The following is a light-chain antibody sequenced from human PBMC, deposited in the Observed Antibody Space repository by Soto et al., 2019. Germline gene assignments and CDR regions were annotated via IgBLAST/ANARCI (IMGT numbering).Light chain of an antibody. Sequence: DIQMTQSPSSLSASVGDRVTSTCRASQSISSYLNWYQQKPGKAPTFLIYAASSLQSGVPSRFSGSGSGTEFTLTISSLQPEDFATYYCQQANSFPLTFGGGTKADIK. CDR1: QSISSY. V-gene: IGKV1-39*01. CDR2: AAS. CDR3: QQANSFPLT. J-gene: IGKJ4*01.